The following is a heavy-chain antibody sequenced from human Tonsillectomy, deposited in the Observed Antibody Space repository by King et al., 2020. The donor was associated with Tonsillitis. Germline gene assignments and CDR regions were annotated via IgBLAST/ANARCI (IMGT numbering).Heavy chain of an antibody. CDR1: GASINNYY. CDR2: VFYTGTT. J-gene: IGHJ3*01. CDR3: ARHPPWHDYAWGGFDF. Sequence: QLQESGPGLVKPSETLSLTCTVSGASINNYYWSWIRQPPGRGLEWIAFVFYTGTTNYNPSLKSRATISVDTSKNQFSLRLTSVTAADTALYFCARHPPWHDYAWGGFDFWGQGTLVTVSS. D-gene: IGHD4/OR15-4a*01. V-gene: IGHV4-59*08.